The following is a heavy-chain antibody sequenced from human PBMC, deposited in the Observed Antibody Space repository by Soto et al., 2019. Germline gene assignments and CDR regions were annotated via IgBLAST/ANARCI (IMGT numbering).Heavy chain of an antibody. CDR1: VYSFTSYW. V-gene: IGHV5-51*01. Sequence: GQCLKISCGLSVYSFTSYWIACVRARPGKGLEWMGIIYPGDSDTRYSPSFQGQVTISADKSISTAYLQWSSLKASDTAMYYCARLTYYYDSSGYSYDAFDIWGQGTMVTVSS. CDR3: ARLTYYYDSSGYSYDAFDI. D-gene: IGHD3-22*01. J-gene: IGHJ3*02. CDR2: IYPGDSDT.